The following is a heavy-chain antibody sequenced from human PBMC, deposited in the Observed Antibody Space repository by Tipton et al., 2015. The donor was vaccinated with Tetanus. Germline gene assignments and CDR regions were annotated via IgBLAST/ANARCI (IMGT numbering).Heavy chain of an antibody. Sequence: TLSLTCTVSGGSVRSGDYYWTWIRQPPGKDLEWIGYIYQTGTTYYNPSLKGRVTISMDRSNTQFSLRLDSLTAADTAVYYCARAAGFLGLTHDFWGRGTLVSVSS. J-gene: IGHJ4*02. CDR2: IYQTGTT. CDR1: GGSVRSGDYY. CDR3: ARAAGFLGLTHDF. D-gene: IGHD2/OR15-2a*01. V-gene: IGHV4-30-4*08.